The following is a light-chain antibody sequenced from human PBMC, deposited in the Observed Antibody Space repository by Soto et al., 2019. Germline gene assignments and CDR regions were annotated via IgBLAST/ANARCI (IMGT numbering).Light chain of an antibody. CDR1: SSDVCGYNY. CDR3: SLYTSSSTLLYV. J-gene: IGLJ1*01. V-gene: IGLV2-14*01. CDR2: DVS. Sequence: QSALTQPASVSGSPGQSITISCTGTSSDVCGYNYVSWYQQHPGKAPKLMIYDVSNRPSGVSNRFSGSKSGNTASLTISGLQAEDEADYYCSLYTSSSTLLYVFGTGTKLTVL.